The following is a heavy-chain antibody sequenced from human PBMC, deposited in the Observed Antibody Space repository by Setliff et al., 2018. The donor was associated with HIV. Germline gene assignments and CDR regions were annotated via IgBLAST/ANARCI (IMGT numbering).Heavy chain of an antibody. D-gene: IGHD2-8*02. V-gene: IGHV4-30-4*08. CDR3: ARAPTGVTNAFDI. J-gene: IGHJ3*02. CDR2: LYYNVRT. Sequence: PSETLSLTCTVSGASISSGDYYRSWIRQPPGKGLEWIGYLYYNVRTFYNPSLRSRVTISVDTSKNQFSLELSSVTAADTAVYYCARAPTGVTNAFDIWGQGTMVTVSS. CDR1: GASISSGDYY.